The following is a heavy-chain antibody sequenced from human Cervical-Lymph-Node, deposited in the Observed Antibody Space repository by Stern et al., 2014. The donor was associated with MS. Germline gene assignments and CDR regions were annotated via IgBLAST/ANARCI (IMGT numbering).Heavy chain of an antibody. D-gene: IGHD3-22*01. CDR1: GGSISSDNYY. Sequence: QVQLVESGPGLVKPSQTLSLTCTVSGGSISSDNYYWTWIRQHPGKGLEWIGHIYHSGTTYYNPSLKSRVSITVDTSQNLFSLRLSSVTAADTAVYYCARDHFTTSLDVCGHGTTVTVS. CDR2: IYHSGTT. V-gene: IGHV4-31*03. J-gene: IGHJ6*02. CDR3: ARDHFTTSLDV.